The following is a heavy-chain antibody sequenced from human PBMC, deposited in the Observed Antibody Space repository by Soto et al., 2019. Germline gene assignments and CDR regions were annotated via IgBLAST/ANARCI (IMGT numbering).Heavy chain of an antibody. V-gene: IGHV3-23*01. CDR1: GFTFSSYA. CDR3: AKVPQRYSDSRGAYYSDY. Sequence: GGSLRLSCAASGFTFSSYAMSWVRQAPGKGLEWVSAISGSGGSTYYADSVKGRFTISRDNSKNTLYLQMNSLRAEETAVYYCAKVPQRYSDSRGAYYSDYWAQDALVSVSS. J-gene: IGHJ4*02. CDR2: ISGSGGST. D-gene: IGHD3-22*01.